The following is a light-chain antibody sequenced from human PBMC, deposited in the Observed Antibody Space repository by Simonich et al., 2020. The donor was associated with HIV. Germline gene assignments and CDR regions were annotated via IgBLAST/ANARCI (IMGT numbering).Light chain of an antibody. V-gene: IGKV3-11*01. Sequence: EVVLTQSPATLSLSPGERATLSCRSSQSVSSDLAWYQQKPAQAPRLLIYDASNRATGIPARFSGSGSGTDFTLTISSLEPEDFAVYYCQQRSNWPTFTFGPGTKVDIK. J-gene: IGKJ3*01. CDR2: DAS. CDR3: QQRSNWPTFT. CDR1: QSVSSD.